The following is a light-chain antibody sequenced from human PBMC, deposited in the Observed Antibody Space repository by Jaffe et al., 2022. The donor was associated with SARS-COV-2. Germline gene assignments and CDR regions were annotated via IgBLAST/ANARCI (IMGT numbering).Light chain of an antibody. CDR3: SSYSGSNNLGV. CDR1: SSDVGRYNF. J-gene: IGLJ1*01. CDR2: EVS. V-gene: IGLV2-8*01. Sequence: QSALTQPPSASGSPGQSVTISCTGTSSDVGRYNFVSWYQQHPGKAPKLMIYEVSKRPSGVPDRFSGSKSGNTASLTVSGLQAEDEADYYCSSYSGSNNLGVFGTGTKVTVL.